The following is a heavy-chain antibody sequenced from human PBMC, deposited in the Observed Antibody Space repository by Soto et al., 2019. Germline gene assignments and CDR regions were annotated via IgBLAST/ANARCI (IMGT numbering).Heavy chain of an antibody. J-gene: IGHJ4*02. V-gene: IGHV4-31*03. D-gene: IGHD6-19*01. CDR3: ARAVAVAGENESFDY. CDR1: GGSMSSGGYY. CDR2: IYYSGST. Sequence: QVQLQESGPGLVKPSQTLSLTCTVSGGSMSSGGYYWSWIRQHPGKGLEWIGYIYYSGSTYYNPSLKSRVTISVDTSKNQFSLKLSSVTAADTAVYYCARAVAVAGENESFDYWGQGTLVTVSS.